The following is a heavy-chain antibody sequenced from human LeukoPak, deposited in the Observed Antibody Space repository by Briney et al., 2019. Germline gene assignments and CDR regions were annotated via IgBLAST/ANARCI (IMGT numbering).Heavy chain of an antibody. J-gene: IGHJ3*02. CDR1: GFSFEEYA. V-gene: IGHV3-9*03. CDR2: ISWNSGNI. Sequence: PGRSLRLSCAASGFSFEEYAMHSVRHAPGKGLEWVSGISWNSGNIAYADSVKGRFTISRDNAKNSLYLQMNSLRAEDMALYYCAKATCSGGNCYSTAFDIWGQGTVVTVSS. D-gene: IGHD2-15*01. CDR3: AKATCSGGNCYSTAFDI.